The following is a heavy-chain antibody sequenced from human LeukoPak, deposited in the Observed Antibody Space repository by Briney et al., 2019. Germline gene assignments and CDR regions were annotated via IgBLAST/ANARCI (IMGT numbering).Heavy chain of an antibody. CDR3: ARRQGTTLSFDY. CDR2: INAYNGNT. D-gene: IGHD1-1*01. V-gene: IGHV1-18*01. Sequence: ASVKVSCKASGYTFTSYGFSWVRQVPGQGLEWMGWINAYNGNTNYAQKLQGRVTMTTDTSTSTAYMELRSLRFNDTAVYYCARRQGTTLSFDYWGQGTLVTVSS. CDR1: GYTFTSYG. J-gene: IGHJ4*02.